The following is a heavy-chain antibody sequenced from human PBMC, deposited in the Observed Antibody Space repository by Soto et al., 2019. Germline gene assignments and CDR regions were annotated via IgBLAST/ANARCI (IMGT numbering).Heavy chain of an antibody. CDR2: IYWNDDK. CDR1: GFSLSTSGVG. CDR3: AHTLYYYDSSGYYFRSSLSGYFDY. D-gene: IGHD3-22*01. Sequence: SGPTLVNPTQTLTLTCTFSGFSLSTSGVGVGWIRQPPGRALEWLALIYWNDDKRYSPSLKSRLTITKDTSKNQVVLTMTNMDPVDTATYYCAHTLYYYDSSGYYFRSSLSGYFDYWGQGTLVTVSS. J-gene: IGHJ4*02. V-gene: IGHV2-5*01.